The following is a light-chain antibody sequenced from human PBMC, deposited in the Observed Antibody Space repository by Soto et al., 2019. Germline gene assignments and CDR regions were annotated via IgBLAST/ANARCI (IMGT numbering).Light chain of an antibody. CDR2: DAF. Sequence: DIKMTQSPSSLSASVGDTVTIACRASQTISNFLNWYQQRPGKAPKLLIYDAFTLETGVPSRFSGSGSGTDFIFTISSLQPEDVATYYCQQYDTFPVTLGQGTRLEIK. CDR1: QTISNF. J-gene: IGKJ5*01. CDR3: QQYDTFPVT. V-gene: IGKV1-33*01.